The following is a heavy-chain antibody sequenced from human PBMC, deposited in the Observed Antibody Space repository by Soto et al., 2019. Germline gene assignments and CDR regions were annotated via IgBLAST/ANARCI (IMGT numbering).Heavy chain of an antibody. Sequence: ASVKVSCKASGYTFSSYYIHWVRQAPGQGLEWMGVINPNGGTTGYAQKFQGRVTMTRDTSTSTVYMELSSLRSEDTAVYYCARDLDSETGSTYWGQGTLVTVSS. CDR3: ARDLDSETGSTY. CDR1: GYTFSSYY. J-gene: IGHJ4*02. V-gene: IGHV1-46*01. D-gene: IGHD1-7*01. CDR2: INPNGGTT.